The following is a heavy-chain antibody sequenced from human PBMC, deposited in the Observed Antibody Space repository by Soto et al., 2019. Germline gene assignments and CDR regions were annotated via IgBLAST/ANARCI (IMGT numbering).Heavy chain of an antibody. CDR2: INHSGST. CDR1: GGSFSGYY. V-gene: IGHV4-34*01. D-gene: IGHD2-2*02. Sequence: TLSLTCAVYGGSFSGYYWSWIRQPPGKGLEWIGEINHSGSTNYNPSLKSRVTISVDTSKNQFSLKLSSVTAADTAVYYCARGSTKPAAILGLYYYGMDVWGQGTTVTVSS. CDR3: ARGSTKPAAILGLYYYGMDV. J-gene: IGHJ6*02.